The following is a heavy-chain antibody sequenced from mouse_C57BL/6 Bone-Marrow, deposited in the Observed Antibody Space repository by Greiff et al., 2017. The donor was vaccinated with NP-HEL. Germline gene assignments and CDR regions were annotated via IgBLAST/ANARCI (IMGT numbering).Heavy chain of an antibody. D-gene: IGHD1-1*01. CDR3: ARSYYYGSSLYWYFDV. CDR2: IYPGNGDT. J-gene: IGHJ1*03. CDR1: GYTFTSYN. Sequence: LQQSGAELVRPGASVKMSCKASGYTFTSYNMHWVKQTPTQGLEWIGAIYPGNGDTSYNQKFKDKATLTVDKSSSTAYMQLSSLTSEDSAVYFCARSYYYGSSLYWYFDVWGTGTTVTVSS. V-gene: IGHV1-12*01.